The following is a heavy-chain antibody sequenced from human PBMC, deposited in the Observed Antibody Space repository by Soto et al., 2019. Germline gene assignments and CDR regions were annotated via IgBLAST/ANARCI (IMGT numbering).Heavy chain of an antibody. CDR1: GFTVSSNY. CDR3: ARAYSGSFESYYYYGMDV. V-gene: IGHV3-53*01. CDR2: IYSGGGT. J-gene: IGHJ6*02. Sequence: EVPLVESGGGLIQPGGSLRLSCAASGFTVSSNYMSWVRQAPGKGLEWVSVIYSGGGTYYADSVKGRFTISRDNSKNTLFLQMNSLRAEDTAVYYCARAYSGSFESYYYYGMDVWGQGTTVTVSS. D-gene: IGHD1-26*01.